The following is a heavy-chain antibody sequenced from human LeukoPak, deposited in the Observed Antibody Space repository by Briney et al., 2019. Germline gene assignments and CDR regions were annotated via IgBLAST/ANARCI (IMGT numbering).Heavy chain of an antibody. CDR3: ARGHSSSWQRGYYYGMDV. Sequence: SETLSLTCAVYGGSLSGYYWSWIRQPPGKGLEWIGEINHSGSTNYNPSLKSRVTISVDTSKNQFSLKLSSVTAADTAVYYCARGHSSSWQRGYYYGMDVWGQGTTVTVSS. V-gene: IGHV4-34*01. CDR1: GGSLSGYY. CDR2: INHSGST. J-gene: IGHJ6*02. D-gene: IGHD6-13*01.